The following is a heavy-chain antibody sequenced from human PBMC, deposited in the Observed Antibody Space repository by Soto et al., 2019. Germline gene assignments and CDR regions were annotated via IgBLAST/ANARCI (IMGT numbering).Heavy chain of an antibody. CDR1: GHTFSIYT. CDR3: ATRIAVAAPFDY. V-gene: IGHV3-21*02. D-gene: IGHD2-21*01. Sequence: EVQLVGSGGGLVKPGGSLRLSCAAAGHTFSIYTLNWIRQSPGKGLEWVSSISTGSSYIHYADSVRGRFTTSRDNAKKLLFRQMNSLRAEDTADYSCATRIAVAAPFDYWGQGTRVSVFS. J-gene: IGHJ4*02. CDR2: ISTGSSYI.